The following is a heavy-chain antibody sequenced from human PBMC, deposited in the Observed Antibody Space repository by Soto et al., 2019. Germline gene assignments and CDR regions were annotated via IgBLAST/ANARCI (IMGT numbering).Heavy chain of an antibody. Sequence: QLQLQESGPGLVKPSETLSLTCTVSGGSISSSSYYWGWIRQPPGKGLEWVGNIYYSGSTYYNPSLKSRVTISVDTSKNQFSLKLSSVTAADTAVYYCARHVKRGSARYYFDYWGQGTLVTVSS. CDR3: ARHVKRGSARYYFDY. V-gene: IGHV4-39*01. CDR2: IYYSGST. D-gene: IGHD5-12*01. CDR1: GGSISSSSYY. J-gene: IGHJ4*02.